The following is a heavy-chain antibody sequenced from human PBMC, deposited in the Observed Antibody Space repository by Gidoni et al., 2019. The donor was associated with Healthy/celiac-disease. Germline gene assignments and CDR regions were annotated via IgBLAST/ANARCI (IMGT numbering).Heavy chain of an antibody. D-gene: IGHD3-16*01. CDR1: GGSIGSINW. V-gene: IGHV4-4*02. CDR2: IYHSGSN. Sequence: QVQLQESGPGLVKPSGTLSLTCAVSGGSIGSINWWSWVRQPPGKGLEWIGEIYHSGSNNYNPSLKSRVTISVDKSKNQFSLKLSSVTAADTAVYYCAGGSSLRGSYFDYWGQGTLVTVSS. CDR3: AGGSSLRGSYFDY. J-gene: IGHJ4*02.